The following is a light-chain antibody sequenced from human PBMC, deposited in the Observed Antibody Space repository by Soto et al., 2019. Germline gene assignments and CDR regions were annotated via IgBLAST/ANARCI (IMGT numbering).Light chain of an antibody. CDR2: SAS. Sequence: EVVLTQFPATLSLSPGERATLSCRASQSLHINFLVWYRQKPGQAPRLLISSASRRATGIPDRFRGSGSGTDFTLTISRLDPEDFAVYYCHQSGSSPLTFGPGTKV. CDR1: QSLHINF. J-gene: IGKJ3*01. V-gene: IGKV3-20*01. CDR3: HQSGSSPLT.